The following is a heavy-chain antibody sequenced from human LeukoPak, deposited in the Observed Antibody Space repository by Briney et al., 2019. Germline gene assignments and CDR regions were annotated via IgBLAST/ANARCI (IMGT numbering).Heavy chain of an antibody. J-gene: IGHJ6*03. V-gene: IGHV3-30*02. CDR2: IRYDGSNK. D-gene: IGHD5-24*01. Sequence: GGSLRLSCAASGFRFDDYAMHWVRQAPGKGLEWVAFIRYDGSNKYYADSVKGRFTISRDNSKNTLYLQMNSLRAEDTAVYYCAKNGDGYNYYYYYYYMDVWGKGTTVTISS. CDR3: AKNGDGYNYYYYYYYMDV. CDR1: GFRFDDYA.